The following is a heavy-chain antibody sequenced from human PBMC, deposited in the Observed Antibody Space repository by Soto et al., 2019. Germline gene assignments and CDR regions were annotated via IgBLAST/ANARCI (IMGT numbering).Heavy chain of an antibody. D-gene: IGHD4-17*01. CDR1: GYTFTSYG. V-gene: IGHV1-18*01. J-gene: IGHJ1*01. CDR3: AIHDYGDWLVSFQH. Sequence: QVQLVQSGAEVKKPGASVKVSCKASGYTFTSYGISWVRQAPGQGLMWMGWISAYNGNTNYAQKLQGRVTMTTDTSTSTAYMELRSLRSDDTAVYYCAIHDYGDWLVSFQHWSHGTLVTVSS. CDR2: ISAYNGNT.